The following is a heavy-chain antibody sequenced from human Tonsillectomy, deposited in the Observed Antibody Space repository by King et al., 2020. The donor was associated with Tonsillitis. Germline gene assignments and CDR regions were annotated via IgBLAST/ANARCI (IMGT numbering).Heavy chain of an antibody. V-gene: IGHV3-23*04. Sequence: VQLVESGGGLVQPGGSLRLSCAASGFTFSSYAMTWVRQAPGKGLEWVSAISGSGGSTYYADSVKGRFTISRDNSKNTLYLQMNSLRAEDTAVYYCAKCEQVRYEWGTCYYYGMDAWGQGTTVTVSS. CDR2: ISGSGGST. CDR3: AKCEQVRYEWGTCYYYGMDA. CDR1: GFTFSSYA. D-gene: IGHD1-26*01. J-gene: IGHJ6*02.